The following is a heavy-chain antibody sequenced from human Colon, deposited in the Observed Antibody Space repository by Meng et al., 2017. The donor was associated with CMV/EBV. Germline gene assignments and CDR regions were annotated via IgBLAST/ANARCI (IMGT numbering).Heavy chain of an antibody. Sequence: SLKISCAASGFTFSSYSMNWVRQAPGKGLEWVSGIFWNSDAGYADSVKGRFTVSRDNTKNSMYLQMNSLRGEDTALYYCIKETSPGGADVWGQGTTVTVSS. CDR1: GFTFSSYS. CDR3: IKETSPGGADV. D-gene: IGHD4-17*01. CDR2: IFWNSDA. V-gene: IGHV3-9*01. J-gene: IGHJ6*02.